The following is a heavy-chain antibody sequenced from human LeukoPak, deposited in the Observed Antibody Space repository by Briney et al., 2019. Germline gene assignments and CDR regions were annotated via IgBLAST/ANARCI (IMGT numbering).Heavy chain of an antibody. J-gene: IGHJ5*02. CDR1: GGSIITNDYW. D-gene: IGHD2-2*01. CDR3: ARGLLGYCSSTSCYAGWFDP. Sequence: SETLSLTCVVSGGSIITNDYWWGWIRQPPGKGLEWIGSIYHSGSTYYNPSLKSRVTISVDTSKNQFSLKLSSVTAADTAVYYCARGLLGYCSSTSCYAGWFDPWGQGTLVTVSS. V-gene: IGHV4-39*07. CDR2: IYHSGST.